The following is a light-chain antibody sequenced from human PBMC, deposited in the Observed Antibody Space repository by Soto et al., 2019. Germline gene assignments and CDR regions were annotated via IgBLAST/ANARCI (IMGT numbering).Light chain of an antibody. V-gene: IGKV1-5*01. Sequence: DIQMTQSPSTLSASVGERVSITCRASRSIGSWLAWYQQKPGKAPNLLIYDASSLKSGVPPRFSGSGSGTEFTRTNSSLQPDEFATYYCQHYHVYSFGEGNKLEIK. CDR1: RSIGSW. CDR3: QHYHVYS. CDR2: DAS. J-gene: IGKJ2*01.